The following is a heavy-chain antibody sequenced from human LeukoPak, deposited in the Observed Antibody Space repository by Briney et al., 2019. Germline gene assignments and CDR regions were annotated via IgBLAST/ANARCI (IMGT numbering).Heavy chain of an antibody. J-gene: IGHJ4*02. CDR2: ISAYNGNT. Sequence: GASVKVCCKASGYTFTSYGISWVRQAPGQGLEWMGWISAYNGNTNYAQKLQGRVTMTTDTSTSTAYMELRSLRSDDTAVYYCARVGSARVVWYYFDYWGQGTLITVSS. D-gene: IGHD3-16*01. V-gene: IGHV1-18*01. CDR1: GYTFTSYG. CDR3: ARVGSARVVWYYFDY.